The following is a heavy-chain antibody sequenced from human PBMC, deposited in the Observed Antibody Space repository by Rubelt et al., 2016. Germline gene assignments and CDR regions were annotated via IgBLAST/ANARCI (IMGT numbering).Heavy chain of an antibody. D-gene: IGHD3-10*01. V-gene: IGHV4-59*12. J-gene: IGHJ4*02. CDR2: IYHSGST. Sequence: QVQLQVSGPGLVKSSETLSLTCTVSGVSISPYYWSWIRQSPGKGLEWIGEIYHSGSTNYNPSLKSRVTISVDKSKNQFSLKLSSVTAADTAVYYCARSAGNFDYWGQGTLVTVSS. CDR1: GVSISPYY. CDR3: ARSAGNFDY.